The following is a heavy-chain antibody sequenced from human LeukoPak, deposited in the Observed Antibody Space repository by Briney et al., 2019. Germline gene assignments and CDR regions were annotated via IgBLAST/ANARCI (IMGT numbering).Heavy chain of an antibody. V-gene: IGHV3-21*01. Sequence: KPGGSLRLSCAASGFTFSSYSMNWVRQAPGKGLEWVSSISSSSYIYYADSVKGRFTISRDNAKNSLYLQMNSLRAEDTAVYYCARDHSIVVVPAAMFVPFDYWGQGTLVTVSS. CDR3: ARDHSIVVVPAAMFVPFDY. CDR2: ISSSSYI. D-gene: IGHD2-2*01. CDR1: GFTFSSYS. J-gene: IGHJ4*02.